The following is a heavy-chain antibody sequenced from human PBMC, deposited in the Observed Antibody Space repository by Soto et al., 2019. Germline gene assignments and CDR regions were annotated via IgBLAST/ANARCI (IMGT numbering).Heavy chain of an antibody. CDR1: GFTFSGSA. D-gene: IGHD6-25*01. J-gene: IGHJ6*02. V-gene: IGHV3-73*01. CDR3: TRLGPSGYRNYYYYGMDV. Sequence: QAGGSLRLSCAASGFTFSGSAMHWVRQASGKGLEWVGRIRSKANSYATAYAASVKGRFTISRDDSKNTAYLQMNSLKTEDTAVYYCTRLGPSGYRNYYYYGMDVLGQGTTVTVSS. CDR2: IRSKANSYAT.